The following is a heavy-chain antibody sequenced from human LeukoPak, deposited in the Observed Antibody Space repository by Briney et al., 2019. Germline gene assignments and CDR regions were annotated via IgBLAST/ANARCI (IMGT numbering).Heavy chain of an antibody. CDR2: IDPSDSYT. D-gene: IGHD3-16*01. V-gene: IGHV5-10-1*01. Sequence: GESLKISCQGSGYSFTSYWISWVRQMPGKGLEWMGRIDPSDSYTNYSPSFQGHVTISADKSISTAYLQWRSLKASDTAMYYCPRHPNMIWGSAGYYGMDVWGKGTTVTVSS. J-gene: IGHJ6*04. CDR3: PRHPNMIWGSAGYYGMDV. CDR1: GYSFTSYW.